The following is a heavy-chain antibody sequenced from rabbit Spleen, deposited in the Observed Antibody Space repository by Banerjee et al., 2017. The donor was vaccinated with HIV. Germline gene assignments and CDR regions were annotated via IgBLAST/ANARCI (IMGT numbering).Heavy chain of an antibody. J-gene: IGHJ6*01. Sequence: QSLEESGGGLVKPGGTLTLTCTASGFSFSSSYWICWVRQAPGKGLEWIGCILTGGGNTYYANWAKGRFTISKTSSTTVTLQVTSLTAADTATYFCARDTGSSFSSYGMDLWGQGTLVTVS. D-gene: IGHD8-1*01. CDR3: ARDTGSSFSSYGMDL. V-gene: IGHV1S40*01. CDR1: GFSFSSSYW. CDR2: ILTGGGNT.